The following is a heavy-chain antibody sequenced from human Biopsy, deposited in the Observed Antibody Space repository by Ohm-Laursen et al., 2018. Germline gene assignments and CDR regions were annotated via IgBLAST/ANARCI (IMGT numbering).Heavy chain of an antibody. CDR1: GDTISTYY. D-gene: IGHD5-12*01. V-gene: IGHV4-59*08. CDR2: IHYTGHI. J-gene: IGHJ2*01. Sequence: SGTLSLTCTVSGDTISTYYWNWIRQTPGKGLEWIGYIHYTGHIRINPSLNSRATISVDTSKDQFSLKLSSLTAADTAIYYCARSRVDVVKVTTIGWNFDLWGRGTLVTVS. CDR3: ARSRVDVVKVTTIGWNFDL.